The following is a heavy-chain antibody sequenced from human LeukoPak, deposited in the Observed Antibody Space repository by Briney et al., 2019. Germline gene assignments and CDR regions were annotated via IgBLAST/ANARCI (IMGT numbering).Heavy chain of an antibody. CDR1: GINIRSNW. D-gene: IGHD1-26*01. Sequence: GGSLRLSCAAPGINIRSNWMHWVRQAPGTGLVWVARVNSEGSRTTYADSVKGRFTVSRDNAKNTLYLQMNSLRAEDTAFYYCARGKMVGATAWGGLDYWGQGTLVTVSS. V-gene: IGHV3-74*01. CDR2: VNSEGSRT. CDR3: ARGKMVGATAWGGLDY. J-gene: IGHJ4*02.